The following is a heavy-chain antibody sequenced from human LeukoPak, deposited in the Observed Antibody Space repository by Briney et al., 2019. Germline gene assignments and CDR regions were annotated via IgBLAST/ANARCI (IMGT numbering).Heavy chain of an antibody. V-gene: IGHV3-74*01. CDR3: ARDRLTNDAFDI. D-gene: IGHD2-8*01. CDR1: GFTFNIYG. J-gene: IGHJ3*02. Sequence: GGSLRLSCAASGFTFNIYGMHWVRQAPGKGLVWVSRINSDGSGTSDADFVKGRFTISRDNSKNTLYLQMNSLRAEDTAMYYCARDRLTNDAFDIWGQGTMVTVSS. CDR2: INSDGSGT.